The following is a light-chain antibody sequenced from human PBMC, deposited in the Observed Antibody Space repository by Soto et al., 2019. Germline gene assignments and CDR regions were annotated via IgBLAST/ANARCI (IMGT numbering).Light chain of an antibody. J-gene: IGLJ3*02. Sequence: QSALTQPASVSGSRGQSITISCTGTSSDVGGHNYVSWYQQHPGKAPKFMIFEVSNRPSGVSNRFSGSKSGNTASLTISGLQAEDEADYYCSSYTRTNTWVFGGGTKLTVL. CDR3: SSYTRTNTWV. V-gene: IGLV2-14*01. CDR1: SSDVGGHNY. CDR2: EVS.